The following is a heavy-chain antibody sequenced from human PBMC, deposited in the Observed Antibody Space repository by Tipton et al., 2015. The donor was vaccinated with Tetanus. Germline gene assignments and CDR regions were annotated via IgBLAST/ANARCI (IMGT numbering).Heavy chain of an antibody. D-gene: IGHD1-1*01. CDR2: IFHSGST. V-gene: IGHV4-59*01. Sequence: GLVKPSETLSLTCTVSGGSMSNNYWSWIRQPPGKGLEWIAYIFHSGSTNYSPSLKSRVAISVDTSKNQFSLKLSSVTAADTAVYYCARANNEFPKKGPFDSWGQGTQVTVSS. CDR3: ARANNEFPKKGPFDS. CDR1: GGSMSNNY. J-gene: IGHJ4*02.